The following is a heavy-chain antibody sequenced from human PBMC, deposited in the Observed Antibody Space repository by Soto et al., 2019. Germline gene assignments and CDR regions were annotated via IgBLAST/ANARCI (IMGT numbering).Heavy chain of an antibody. D-gene: IGHD3-3*01. CDR2: IYPSDSDT. V-gene: IGHV5-51*01. CDR3: ARGGVSTRTFDY. CDR1: VYNFAGHR. Sequence: GESLKISCKGPVYNFAGHRIAWVRQIPGKGLALMGIIYPSDSDTRYRPSFQGQVTISADKSISSAYLQWSSLRASDTAMYYCARGGVSTRTFDYWGQGTLVTVSS. J-gene: IGHJ4*02.